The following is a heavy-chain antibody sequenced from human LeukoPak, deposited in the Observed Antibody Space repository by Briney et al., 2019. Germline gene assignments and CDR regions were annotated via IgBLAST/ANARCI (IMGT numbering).Heavy chain of an antibody. CDR2: MNPKSGDT. D-gene: IGHD1-14*01. CDR3: ARENRGQRAFDY. J-gene: IGHJ4*02. V-gene: IGHV1-2*06. CDR1: GYSFTGYY. Sequence: GASVKVSCKPSGYSFTGYYMHWVRQAPGQGLEWMGRMNPKSGDTNYAQKFQGRVTMTRDTSINTAYMELSSLRSDDTAVYYCARENRGQRAFDYWGQGTLVTVSS.